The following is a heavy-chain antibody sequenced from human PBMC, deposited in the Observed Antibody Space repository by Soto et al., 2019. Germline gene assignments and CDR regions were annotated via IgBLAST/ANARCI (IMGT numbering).Heavy chain of an antibody. CDR1: GGTFSSYA. V-gene: IGHV1-69*13. J-gene: IGHJ6*02. D-gene: IGHD2-8*01. Sequence: SVKVSCKASGGTFSSYAISWVRQAPGQGLEWMGGIIPIFGTANYAQKFQGRVTITADESTSTAYMELSSLRSEDTAVYYCARDGTLNGVCSPCYYYGMDVWGQGTTVTVSS. CDR3: ARDGTLNGVCSPCYYYGMDV. CDR2: IIPIFGTA.